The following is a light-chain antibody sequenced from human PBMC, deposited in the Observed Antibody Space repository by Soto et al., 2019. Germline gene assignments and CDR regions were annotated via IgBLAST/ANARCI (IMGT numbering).Light chain of an antibody. CDR2: DTS. J-gene: IGKJ3*01. CDR3: QQRTNLPRSFT. V-gene: IGKV3-11*01. CDR1: QSVSSY. Sequence: EIVLTQSPATLSLSPGERATLSCRASQSVSSYLAWYQQKPGQAPRLLIYDTSKRATGIPARFSGSGSGTDITLTISSLEPEDFAVYYCQQRTNLPRSFTFGPGTKVDIK.